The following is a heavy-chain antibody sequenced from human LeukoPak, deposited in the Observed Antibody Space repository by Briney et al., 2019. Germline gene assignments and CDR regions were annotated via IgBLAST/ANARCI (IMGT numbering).Heavy chain of an antibody. Sequence: GGSLRLSCAASGFTFTSYAMSWVRQAPGMGLEWVSAFSASGDSTYYADSVKGRFTISRDNSKNTLYLQMNSLRAEDTAVYYCAKCSLGDYGDYGATGAYYFDYWGQGTLVTVSS. J-gene: IGHJ4*02. V-gene: IGHV3-23*01. CDR1: GFTFTSYA. D-gene: IGHD4-17*01. CDR3: AKCSLGDYGDYGATGAYYFDY. CDR2: FSASGDST.